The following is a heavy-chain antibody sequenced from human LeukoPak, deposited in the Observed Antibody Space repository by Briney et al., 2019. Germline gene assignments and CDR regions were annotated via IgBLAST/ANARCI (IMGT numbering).Heavy chain of an antibody. D-gene: IGHD2-15*01. CDR3: ARGRFDGSSYFVY. CDR1: GYSISSGYC. V-gene: IGHV4-38-2*02. CDR2: LHHSGRT. J-gene: IGHJ4*02. Sequence: SETLSLTCPGSGYSISSGYCCVWVRQAPGKGLEWIGSLHHSGRTYYNPSLKSRVTISLDTPEIQFSLKLTSMSAADTAVYYCARGRFDGSSYFVYWGQGALVAVSS.